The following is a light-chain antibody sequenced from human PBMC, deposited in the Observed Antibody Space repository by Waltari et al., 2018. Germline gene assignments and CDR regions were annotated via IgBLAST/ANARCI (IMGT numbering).Light chain of an antibody. J-gene: IGKJ1*01. CDR3: QQYNNWPPGRT. Sequence: EIVMTQSPATLSVSPGERATLSCRASQSVSSTLAWYQQKPGQATRLLIYGASTRATGIPARFSGSGSGTEFTLTISSLQSEDFAVYYCQQYNNWPPGRTFGQGTKVEIK. CDR1: QSVSST. V-gene: IGKV3-15*01. CDR2: GAS.